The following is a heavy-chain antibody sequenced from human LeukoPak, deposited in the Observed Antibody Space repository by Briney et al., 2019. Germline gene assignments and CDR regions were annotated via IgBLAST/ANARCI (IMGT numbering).Heavy chain of an antibody. D-gene: IGHD1-26*01. CDR1: GFTFNLAW. CDR2: ISWNSGSI. V-gene: IGHV3-9*01. J-gene: IGHJ3*02. CDR3: AKGGWELLYAFDI. Sequence: GGSLRLSCAASGFTFNLAWMSWVRQAPGKGLEWVSGISWNSGSIGYADSVKGRFTISRDNAKNSLYLQMNSLRAEDTALYYCAKGGWELLYAFDIWGQGTMVTVSS.